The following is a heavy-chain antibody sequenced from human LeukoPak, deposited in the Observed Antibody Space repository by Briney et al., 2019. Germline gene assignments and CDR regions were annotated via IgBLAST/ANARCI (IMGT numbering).Heavy chain of an antibody. CDR3: ARVKGSNWFDP. J-gene: IGHJ5*02. D-gene: IGHD6-6*01. V-gene: IGHV4-59*01. Sequence: PSETLSLTCTVSGVSISIYYWSWIRQPPGKGLEWIGYIYNSESTYYNPSLMSRVTISLDTSKNQFSLRLNSVTAADTAVYYCARVKGSNWFDPWGQGTLVTVSS. CDR2: IYNSEST. CDR1: GVSISIYY.